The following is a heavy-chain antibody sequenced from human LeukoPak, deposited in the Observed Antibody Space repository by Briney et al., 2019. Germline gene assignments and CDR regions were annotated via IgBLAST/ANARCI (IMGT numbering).Heavy chain of an antibody. CDR3: ARDPFEHYYGSGSYHPLDY. J-gene: IGHJ4*02. CDR1: GFTFSYYT. Sequence: PGGSLRLSCTASGFTFSYYTMNWVRQAAGKGLEWVSSISSSSSYIYYADSVKGRFTISRDNAKNSLYLQMNSLRAEDTAVYYCARDPFEHYYGSGSYHPLDYWGQGTLVTVSS. CDR2: ISSSSSYI. D-gene: IGHD3-10*01. V-gene: IGHV3-21*01.